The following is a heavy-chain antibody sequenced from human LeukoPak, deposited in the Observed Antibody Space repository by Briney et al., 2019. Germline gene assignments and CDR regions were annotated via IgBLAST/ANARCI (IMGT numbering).Heavy chain of an antibody. V-gene: IGHV1-69*05. CDR1: GGTFSSYA. CDR2: IIPIFGTA. D-gene: IGHD2-2*01. Sequence: GASVKVSCKASGGTFSSYAISWVRQAPGQGLEWMGGIIPIFGTANYAQKFQGRVTITTDESTSTAYMELSSLRSEDTAVYYCARSVVVPAALYYYYMDVWGKGTTVTVSS. J-gene: IGHJ6*03. CDR3: ARSVVVPAALYYYYMDV.